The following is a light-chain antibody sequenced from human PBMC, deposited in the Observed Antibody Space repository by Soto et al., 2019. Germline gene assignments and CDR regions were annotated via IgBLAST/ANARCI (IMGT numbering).Light chain of an antibody. CDR1: SSDVGGYNY. J-gene: IGLJ1*01. CDR3: SSYTSSSTRV. Sequence: ALTQPASVSGSPGQSITISCTGTSSDVGGYNYVSWYQQHPGKAPKLMIYEVSNRPSGVSNRFSGSKSGNTASLTISGLQAEDEADYYCSSYTSSSTRVFGTGTKVTVL. CDR2: EVS. V-gene: IGLV2-14*01.